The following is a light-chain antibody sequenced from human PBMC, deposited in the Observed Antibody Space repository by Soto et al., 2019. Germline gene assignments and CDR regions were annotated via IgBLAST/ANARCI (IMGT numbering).Light chain of an antibody. CDR1: SSDVGGYNY. J-gene: IGLJ1*01. CDR3: SSYTSSSTRV. Sequence: ALTQPASVSGSPGQSITISCTGTSSDVGGYNYVSWYQQHPGKAPKLMIYEVSNRPSGVSNRFSGSKSGNTASLTISGLQAEDEADYYCSSYTSSSTRVFGTGTKVTVL. CDR2: EVS. V-gene: IGLV2-14*01.